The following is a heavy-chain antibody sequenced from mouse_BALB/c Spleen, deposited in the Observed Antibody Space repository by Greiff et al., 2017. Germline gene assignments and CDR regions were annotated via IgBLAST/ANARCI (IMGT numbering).Heavy chain of an antibody. J-gene: IGHJ4*01. CDR2: ISYDGSN. V-gene: IGHV3-6*02. CDR1: GYSITSGYY. D-gene: IGHD2-2*01. CDR3: ARGGYGSAMDY. Sequence: DVQLVESGPGLVKPSQSLSLTCSVTGYSITSGYYWNWIRQFPGNKLEWMGYISYDGSNNYNPSLKNRISITRDTSKNQFFLKLNSVTTEDTATYYCARGGYGSAMDYWGQGTSVTVSS.